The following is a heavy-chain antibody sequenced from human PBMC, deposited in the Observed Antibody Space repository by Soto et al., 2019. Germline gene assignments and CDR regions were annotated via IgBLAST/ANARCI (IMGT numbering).Heavy chain of an antibody. D-gene: IGHD5-12*01. V-gene: IGHV1-8*01. Sequence: QVQLVQSGGEVKKLGASVKVSCKASGYTFTSYDINWVRQATGQGLEWMGWMNPNSGNTGYAQKFQGRVTMTRNTSISTANMEQSSMTSEYTAVYYCAREAAGYVGIWGQGTLVSVSS. CDR2: MNPNSGNT. CDR1: GYTFTSYD. J-gene: IGHJ4*02. CDR3: AREAAGYVGI.